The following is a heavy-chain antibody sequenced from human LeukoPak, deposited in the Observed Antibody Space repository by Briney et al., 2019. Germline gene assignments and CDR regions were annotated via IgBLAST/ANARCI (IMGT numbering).Heavy chain of an antibody. V-gene: IGHV3-23*01. D-gene: IGHD3-9*01. CDR1: GLTFSSYA. CDR2: ISGSGGST. Sequence: GGSLRLSCAASGLTFSSYAMSWVRQAPGKGLEWVSAISGSGGSTYYADSVKGRFTISRDNSKNTLYLQMNSLRAEDTAVYYCATYSSVLRYFDSLGGMDVWGQGTTVTVSS. CDR3: ATYSSVLRYFDSLGGMDV. J-gene: IGHJ6*02.